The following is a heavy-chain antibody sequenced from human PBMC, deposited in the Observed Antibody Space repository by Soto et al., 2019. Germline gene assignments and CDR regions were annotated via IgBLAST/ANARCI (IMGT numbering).Heavy chain of an antibody. Sequence: ASVKVSCKASGYTFTSYYMHWVRQAPGQGLEWMGIINPSGGSATYAQKFQGRVTMTRDTSTSTVYMELSSLRSEDTAVYYCARVGCSGGSCYAVDYWGQGTLVTVSS. CDR1: GYTFTSYY. CDR3: ARVGCSGGSCYAVDY. J-gene: IGHJ4*02. CDR2: INPSGGSA. D-gene: IGHD2-15*01. V-gene: IGHV1-46*01.